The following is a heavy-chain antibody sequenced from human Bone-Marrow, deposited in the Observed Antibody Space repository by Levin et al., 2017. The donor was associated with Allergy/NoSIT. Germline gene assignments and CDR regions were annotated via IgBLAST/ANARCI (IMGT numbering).Heavy chain of an antibody. J-gene: IGHJ4*02. CDR1: GFSLSTNGVL. V-gene: IGHV2-70*04. CDR2: IDWDGDK. CDR3: ARSGIFGVVSQMGPYFDY. D-gene: IGHD3-3*01. Sequence: SGPTLVKPTQTLTLTCTYSGFSLSTNGVLLRWIRQPPGKALEWLARIDWDGDKFYSPSLGTRLTISRDTSRKQVVLTMTNMDPVDTATFFCARSGIFGVVSQMGPYFDYWGRGIPVTVSS.